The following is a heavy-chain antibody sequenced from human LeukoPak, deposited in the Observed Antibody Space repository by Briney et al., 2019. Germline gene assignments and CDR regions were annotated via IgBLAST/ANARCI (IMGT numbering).Heavy chain of an antibody. CDR3: VRDGEGVAISVNYWFDP. J-gene: IGHJ5*02. CDR1: GFTFTSYD. CDR2: MNPNTGDT. D-gene: IGHD3-10*01. V-gene: IGHV1-8*01. Sequence: ASVKVSCKASGFTFTSYDINWVRQASGQGLEWMGWMNPNTGDTGYAQKFQGRVTMTKDISISTAYMELRGLRSEDTAIYYCVRDGEGVAISVNYWFDPWGQGTLVTVSS.